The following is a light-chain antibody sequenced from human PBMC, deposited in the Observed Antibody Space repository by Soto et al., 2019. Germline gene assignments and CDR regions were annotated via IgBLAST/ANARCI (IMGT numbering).Light chain of an antibody. V-gene: IGKV1-9*01. CDR3: QQLNSYPQT. CDR1: QDISTY. J-gene: IGKJ1*01. Sequence: DIQLTQSPSFLSASVGDRVTITCRASQDISTYLAWYQHKPGEAPKLLIYAASTLQSGVPSRFSGSGSGTEFTLTISSLQPEDFATYYCQQLNSYPQTFGQGTKVEIK. CDR2: AAS.